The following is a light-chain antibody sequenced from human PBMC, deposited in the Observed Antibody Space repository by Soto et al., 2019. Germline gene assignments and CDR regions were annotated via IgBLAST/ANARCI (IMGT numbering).Light chain of an antibody. Sequence: DIQMTQSPSTLSASVGDRVTITCRASRGISSWLAWYQQKPGKAPKLLIYKASTLESEVPSRFSGSGSGTEFTLTISSLQHDDFATYYCKQYNSYSQTCGQGTKVEIK. CDR1: RGISSW. CDR2: KAS. J-gene: IGKJ1*01. CDR3: KQYNSYSQT. V-gene: IGKV1-5*03.